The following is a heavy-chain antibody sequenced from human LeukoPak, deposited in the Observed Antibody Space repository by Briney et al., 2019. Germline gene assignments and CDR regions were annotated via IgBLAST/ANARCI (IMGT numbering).Heavy chain of an antibody. D-gene: IGHD3-22*01. Sequence: GGSLRLSCAASGFTVSSNYMSWVRQAPGKGLEWVSVIYGGGSTCYADSVKGRFTISRDNSKNTLYLQMNSLRAEDTAVYYCAAVVVINSDAYWGQGTLVTVSS. CDR2: IYGGGST. CDR1: GFTVSSNY. J-gene: IGHJ4*02. CDR3: AAVVVINSDAY. V-gene: IGHV3-53*01.